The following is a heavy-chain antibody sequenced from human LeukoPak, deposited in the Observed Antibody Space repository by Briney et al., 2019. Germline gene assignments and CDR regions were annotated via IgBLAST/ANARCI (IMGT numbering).Heavy chain of an antibody. J-gene: IGHJ6*02. CDR2: ISAYNGNT. CDR1: GYTFTSYG. D-gene: IGHD3-10*01. V-gene: IGHV1-18*01. Sequence: ASVKVSCKASGYTFTSYGISWVRQAPGQWLEWMGWISAYNGNTNYAQKLQGRVTMTTDTSTSTAYMELRSLRSDDTAVYYCARDSSPRSGSYYTTGYGMDVWGQGTTVTVSS. CDR3: ARDSSPRSGSYYTTGYGMDV.